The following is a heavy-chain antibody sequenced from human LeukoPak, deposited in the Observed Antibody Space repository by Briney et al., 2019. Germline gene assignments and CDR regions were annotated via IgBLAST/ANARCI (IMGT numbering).Heavy chain of an antibody. Sequence: ASVKVSCKASGYTFTSHDINWVRQATGQGLEWMGWMSPNSGDTGYAQKFQGRVTMTSDSSISTAYMELSSLRSEDTAIYYCVRTPPNWGFDYWGQGTLVTVSS. V-gene: IGHV1-8*01. CDR2: MSPNSGDT. CDR1: GYTFTSHD. J-gene: IGHJ4*02. CDR3: VRTPPNWGFDY. D-gene: IGHD7-27*01.